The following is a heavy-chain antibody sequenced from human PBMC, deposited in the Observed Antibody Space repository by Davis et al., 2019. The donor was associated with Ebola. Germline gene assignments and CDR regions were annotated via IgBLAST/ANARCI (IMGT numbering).Heavy chain of an antibody. D-gene: IGHD5-18*01. CDR2: ISSSSSTI. Sequence: GGSLRLSCAASGITFSSYSMSWVRQAPGKGLEWVSYISSSSSTIYYADSVKGRFTISRDNAKNSLYLQMNSLRAEDTAVYYCARARLIQLWFRPSSERLYYFDYWGQGTLVTVSS. CDR1: GITFSSYS. J-gene: IGHJ4*02. CDR3: ARARLIQLWFRPSSERLYYFDY. V-gene: IGHV3-48*04.